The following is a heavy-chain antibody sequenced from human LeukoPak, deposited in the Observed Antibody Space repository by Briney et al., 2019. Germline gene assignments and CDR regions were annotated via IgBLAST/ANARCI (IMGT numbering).Heavy chain of an antibody. CDR3: AREGRRNWNYEN. CDR2: IIPIFGTA. J-gene: IGHJ4*02. CDR1: GFTFSSYA. Sequence: SCAASGFTFSSYAISWVRQAPGQGLEWMGGIIPIFGTANYAQKFQGRVTITADKSTSTAYMELSSLRSEDTAVYYCAREGRRNWNYENWGQGTLVTVSS. D-gene: IGHD1-7*01. V-gene: IGHV1-69*06.